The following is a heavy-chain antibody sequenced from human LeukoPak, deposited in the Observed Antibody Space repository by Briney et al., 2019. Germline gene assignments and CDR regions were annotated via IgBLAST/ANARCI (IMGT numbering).Heavy chain of an antibody. CDR2: SSAHNGNT. CDR3: ARVGIQLWYTSDY. CDR1: GYTFTSYG. J-gene: IGHJ4*02. Sequence: ASVKVSCKASGYTFTSYGISWVRQAPGQGLEWMGWSSAHNGNTNYAQNLQGRVTTTTDTSTSTAYMELRSLRSDDTAVYYCARVGIQLWYTSDYWGQGTLVTVSS. V-gene: IGHV1-18*01. D-gene: IGHD5-18*01.